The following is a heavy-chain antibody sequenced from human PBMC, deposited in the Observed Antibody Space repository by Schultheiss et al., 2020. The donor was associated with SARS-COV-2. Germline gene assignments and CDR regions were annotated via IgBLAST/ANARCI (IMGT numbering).Heavy chain of an antibody. V-gene: IGHV1-2*04. CDR3: ATAGESSFGEANGFDS. J-gene: IGHJ3*02. Sequence: ASVKVSCKAPGGTFSSYAISWVRQAPGQGLEWMGWINPNSGGTNYAQKFQGWVTMTRDTSISTAYMELSSLRSDDTAVYYCATAGESSFGEANGFDSWGQGTMVTVSS. D-gene: IGHD3-10*01. CDR2: INPNSGGT. CDR1: GGTFSSYA.